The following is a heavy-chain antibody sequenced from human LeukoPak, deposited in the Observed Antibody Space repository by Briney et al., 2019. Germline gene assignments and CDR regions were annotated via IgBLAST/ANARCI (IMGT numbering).Heavy chain of an antibody. Sequence: SVKVSCKASGGTFSSYTISWVRQAPGQGLEWMGRIIPILGIANYAQKFQGRVTITANKSTSTAYMELSSLRSEDTAVYYCARSMPGWSSSSWYLGYWGQGTLVTVSS. CDR2: IIPILGIA. V-gene: IGHV1-69*02. D-gene: IGHD6-13*01. CDR3: ARSMPGWSSSSWYLGY. J-gene: IGHJ4*02. CDR1: GGTFSSYT.